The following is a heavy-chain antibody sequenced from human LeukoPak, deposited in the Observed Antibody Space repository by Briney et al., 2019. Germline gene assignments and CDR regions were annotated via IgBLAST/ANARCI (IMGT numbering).Heavy chain of an antibody. CDR3: AKNGDRGAYCSGGSCYPYYYYNMDV. Sequence: GGSLRLSCAASGFTLSSHTMNWARQTPGKGLEWVSAISSTGGTAYYADSVKGRFTISRDNSKNTLYLQMNSLRAEDTAIYYCAKNGDRGAYCSGGSCYPYYYYNMDVWGKGTTVTISS. CDR1: GFTLSSHT. D-gene: IGHD2-15*01. V-gene: IGHV3-23*01. CDR2: ISSTGGTA. J-gene: IGHJ6*03.